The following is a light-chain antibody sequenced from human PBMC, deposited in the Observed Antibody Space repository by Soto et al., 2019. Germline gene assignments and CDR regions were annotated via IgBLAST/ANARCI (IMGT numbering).Light chain of an antibody. J-gene: IGKJ3*01. V-gene: IGKV3-11*01. Sequence: EIVLTQSPATLSLSPGERATLSCRASQSASSYLAWYQQKPGQAPRLLIYDAPNRAPGLPARFGVSGSGTDFTPAISSLEPEDFAVYYCQQRSNWSFTFGPGTKVDSK. CDR3: QQRSNWSFT. CDR2: DAP. CDR1: QSASSY.